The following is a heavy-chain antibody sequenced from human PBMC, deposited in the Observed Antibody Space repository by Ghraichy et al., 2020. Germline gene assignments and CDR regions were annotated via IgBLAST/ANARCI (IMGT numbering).Heavy chain of an antibody. CDR2: IDHSGST. CDR1: GGSFSGFY. CDR3: ARSPSRWTANFDF. J-gene: IGHJ4*02. D-gene: IGHD2-21*02. V-gene: IGHV4-34*01. Sequence: ESLNISCAVYGGSFSGFYWNWIRQPPGKGLEWIGEIDHSGSTNYNPSLKSRVTYSVDTSKNQFSLQLRSVTAADTAMYYCARSPSRWTANFDFWGQGVLVTVSS.